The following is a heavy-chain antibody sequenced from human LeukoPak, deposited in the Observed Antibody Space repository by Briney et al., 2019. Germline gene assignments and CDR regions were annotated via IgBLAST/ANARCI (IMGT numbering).Heavy chain of an antibody. CDR2: INHSGST. J-gene: IGHJ4*02. V-gene: IGHV4-34*01. CDR1: GVSFSGYY. CDR3: ARAAYGSGSNFDY. D-gene: IGHD3-10*01. Sequence: SETLSLTCAVYGVSFSGYYWSWIRQPPGKGLEWIGEINHSGSTNYNPSLKSRVTISVDTSKSQFSLKLSSVTAADTAVYYCARAAYGSGSNFDYWGQGTLVTVSS.